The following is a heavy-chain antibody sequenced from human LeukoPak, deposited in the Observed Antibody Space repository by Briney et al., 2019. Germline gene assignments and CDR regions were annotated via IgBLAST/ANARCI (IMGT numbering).Heavy chain of an antibody. CDR2: IYYSGST. J-gene: IGHJ4*02. CDR3: ASRRGWFGELKDDY. Sequence: SETLSLTCTVSGGSISSGDYYWSWIRQPPGKGLEWIGYIYYSGSTYYNPSLKSRVTISVDTFKNQFSLKLSSVTAADTAVYYCASRRGWFGELKDDYWGQGTLVTVSS. V-gene: IGHV4-30-4*01. D-gene: IGHD3-10*01. CDR1: GGSISSGDYY.